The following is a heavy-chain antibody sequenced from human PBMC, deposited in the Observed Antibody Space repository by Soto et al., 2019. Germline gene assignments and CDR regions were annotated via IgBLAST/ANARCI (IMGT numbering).Heavy chain of an antibody. CDR2: IVVGSGNT. D-gene: IGHD1-26*01. CDR3: AAPNHVVGATTS. CDR1: GFTFTSSA. Sequence: QMQLVQSGPEVKKPGTSVKVSCKASGFTFTSSAVQWVRQARGQRLEWIGWIVVGSGNTNYAQKFQERVTITRDMSTSTAYMELSSLRSEDTAVYYCAAPNHVVGATTSWGQGTLVTVSS. J-gene: IGHJ5*02. V-gene: IGHV1-58*01.